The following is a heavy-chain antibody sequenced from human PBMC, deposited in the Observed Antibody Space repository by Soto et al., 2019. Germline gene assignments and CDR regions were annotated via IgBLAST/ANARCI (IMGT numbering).Heavy chain of an antibody. CDR1: GYSFSSYW. CDR2: IYPGDSDT. V-gene: IGHV5-51*01. Sequence: GESLKISCQGSGYSFSSYWIPWVRQRPGKGLEWMGIIYPGDSDTKYSPSLQVQVTISADKSISNAHLQWSSLKATDTALYYCARFGTGVGTIGYYYYGLDVWGQGTTVTVSS. CDR3: ARFGTGVGTIGYYYYGLDV. J-gene: IGHJ6*02. D-gene: IGHD1-26*01.